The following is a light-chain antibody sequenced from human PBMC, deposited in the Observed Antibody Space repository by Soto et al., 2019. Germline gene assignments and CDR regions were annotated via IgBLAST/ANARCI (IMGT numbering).Light chain of an antibody. CDR2: DVS. CDR1: SSDVGGYNY. V-gene: IGLV2-14*03. Sequence: QPASVSGSPGQSITISCTGTSSDVGGYNYVSWYQQHPGKAPKLMIYDVSNRPSGVSNHFSGSKSGNTASLTISGLQAEDEADYYCSSYTSSNTLFVFGTGTKLTVL. CDR3: SSYTSSNTLFV. J-gene: IGLJ1*01.